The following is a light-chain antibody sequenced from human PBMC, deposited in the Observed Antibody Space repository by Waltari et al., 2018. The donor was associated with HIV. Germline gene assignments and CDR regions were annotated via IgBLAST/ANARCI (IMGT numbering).Light chain of an antibody. Sequence: QSALTQPPSASGSPGQSVPISCTGTSSDVGGYKYVPWYQQHPGKAPKLMIYEVSKRPSGVPDRFSGSKSGNTASLTVSGLQAEDEADYYCSSYAGRNNYVFGTGTKVTVL. J-gene: IGLJ1*01. CDR2: EVS. V-gene: IGLV2-8*01. CDR1: SSDVGGYKY. CDR3: SSYAGRNNYV.